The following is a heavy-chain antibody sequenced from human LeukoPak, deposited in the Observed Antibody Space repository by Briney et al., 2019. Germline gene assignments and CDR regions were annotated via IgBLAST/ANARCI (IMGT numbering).Heavy chain of an antibody. Sequence: SVTVSYKASGGTFTSYAISWVRQAPGQGRGGMGGIIPIFGTANYAQKFQGRVTITTDESTSTAYMELSSLRSEDTAVYYCASDDPSESSTSWKTFDYWGQGTLVTVSS. CDR3: ASDDPSESSTSWKTFDY. CDR1: GGTFTSYA. D-gene: IGHD2-2*01. V-gene: IGHV1-69*05. J-gene: IGHJ4*02. CDR2: IIPIFGTA.